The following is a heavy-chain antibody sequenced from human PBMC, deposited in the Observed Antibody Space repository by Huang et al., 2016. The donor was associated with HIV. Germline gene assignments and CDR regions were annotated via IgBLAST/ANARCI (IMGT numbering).Heavy chain of an antibody. CDR2: VNDSGAT. V-gene: IGHV4-34*02. CDR1: GGSFTGNY. CDR3: ARQWTILEWLLGLDV. J-gene: IGHJ6*02. Sequence: QMQLQQRGAGLLKPSETLSLTCGVSGGSFTGNYLTWIRQAPGKGLEWIGEVNDSGATNYHPSLNGRVTISIDKSNRELSLNLRSVTAADTAVYYCARQWTILEWLLGLDVWGQGTTVIVSS. D-gene: IGHD3-3*01.